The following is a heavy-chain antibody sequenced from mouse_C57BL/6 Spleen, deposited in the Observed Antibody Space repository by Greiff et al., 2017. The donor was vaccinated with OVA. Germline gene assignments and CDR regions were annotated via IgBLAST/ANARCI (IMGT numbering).Heavy chain of an antibody. CDR3: ARRTLYYFDY. CDR2: IYPGSGST. Sequence: VQLQQPGAELVKPGASVKMSCQASGYTFTSYWITWVKQRPGQGLEWIGDIYPGSGSTNYNEKFKSKATLTVDTSSSTACMQLSSLTSEDSAVYYCARRTLYYFDYWGQGTTLTVSS. CDR1: GYTFTSYW. V-gene: IGHV1-55*01. J-gene: IGHJ2*01.